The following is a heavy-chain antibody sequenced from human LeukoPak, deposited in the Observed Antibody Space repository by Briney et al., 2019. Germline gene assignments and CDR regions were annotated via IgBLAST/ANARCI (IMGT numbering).Heavy chain of an antibody. J-gene: IGHJ4*02. CDR3: ARGYSGYDLLDY. V-gene: IGHV6-1*01. D-gene: IGHD5-12*01. Sequence: SRTLSLTFAISGDSVSSNSAAWNWLRQSPSRGLEWLGRTYYRSKWYNDYAVAVKSRITINPDTSKNQFSLQLNSVTPEDMAVYYCARGYSGYDLLDYWGQGTLVTVSS. CDR1: GDSVSSNSAA. CDR2: TYYRSKWYN.